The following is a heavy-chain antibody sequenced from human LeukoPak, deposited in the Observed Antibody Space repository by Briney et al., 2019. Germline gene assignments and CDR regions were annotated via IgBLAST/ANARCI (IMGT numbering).Heavy chain of an antibody. CDR1: GGSISTYF. D-gene: IGHD1-26*01. Sequence: PSETLSLTCTVSGGSISTYFWSWIRQPAGKGLEWIGRIYTSETTNYNPSLKSRVSMSVDTSKNQFSLNLSSVTAADTAVYYCARGLWDDYGDSWGQGTLVTVSS. CDR3: ARGLWDDYGDS. J-gene: IGHJ4*02. CDR2: IYTSETT. V-gene: IGHV4-4*07.